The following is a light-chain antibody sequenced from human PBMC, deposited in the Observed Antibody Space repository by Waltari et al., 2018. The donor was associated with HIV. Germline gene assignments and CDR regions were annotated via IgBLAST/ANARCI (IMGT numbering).Light chain of an antibody. CDR3: QSYDRSLSASVV. CDR2: GNK. CDR1: SSNIGADYD. J-gene: IGLJ2*01. Sequence: QSVLTQPPSVSGAPGQRVTISCTVGSSNIGADYDVHWYQQIPGTAPKLLISGNKNRPSGVPDRFSASKSGTSASLAITGLQAEDEADYFCQSYDRSLSASVVFGGGTKLTVL. V-gene: IGLV1-40*01.